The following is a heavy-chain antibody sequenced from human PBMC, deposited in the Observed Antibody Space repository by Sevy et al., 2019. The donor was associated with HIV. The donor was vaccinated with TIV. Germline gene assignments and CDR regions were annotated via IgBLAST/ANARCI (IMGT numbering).Heavy chain of an antibody. J-gene: IGHJ3*02. Sequence: GGSLRLSCAASGFTFSGSAMHWVRQASGKGLEWVGRIRSKANSYATAYAASVKGRFTISRDDSKNKAYLQMNSLKTEETAVYYCTRHVSSPRIAVAAKNAFDIWGQGTMVTVSS. V-gene: IGHV3-73*01. D-gene: IGHD6-19*01. CDR1: GFTFSGSA. CDR2: IRSKANSYAT. CDR3: TRHVSSPRIAVAAKNAFDI.